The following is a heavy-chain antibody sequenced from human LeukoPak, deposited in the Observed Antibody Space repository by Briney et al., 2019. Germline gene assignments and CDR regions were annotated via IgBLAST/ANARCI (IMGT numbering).Heavy chain of an antibody. J-gene: IGHJ4*02. CDR3: ARKAATYYYDSSGYYYFDY. D-gene: IGHD3-22*01. CDR1: GGSICSYY. Sequence: NPSETLSLTCTVSGGSICSYYWSWIRQPPGKGLEWIGYIYYSGSTNYNPSLKSRVTISVDTSKNQFSLKLSSVTAADTAVYYCARKAATYYYDSSGYYYFDYWGQGTLVTVSS. V-gene: IGHV4-59*12. CDR2: IYYSGST.